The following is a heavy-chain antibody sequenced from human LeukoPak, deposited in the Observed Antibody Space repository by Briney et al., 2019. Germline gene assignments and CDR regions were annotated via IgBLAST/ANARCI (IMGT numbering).Heavy chain of an antibody. J-gene: IGHJ4*02. CDR3: AADSEFDIPASFDL. CDR1: TFVFSVSS. D-gene: IGHD2-21*01. CDR2: ISRGGNAK. Sequence: PGGSLRLSCAASTFVFSVSSMNWVRQAPGMGLEWVSSISRGGNAKHYADSVKGRFTISRDNAKNSLYLQMDSLRVEDTAVYFCAADSEFDIPASFDLRGQGTLVTVSS. V-gene: IGHV3-21*01.